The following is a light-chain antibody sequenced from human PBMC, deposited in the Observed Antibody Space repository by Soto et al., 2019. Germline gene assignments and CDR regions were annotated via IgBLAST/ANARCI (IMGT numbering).Light chain of an antibody. CDR1: QSINSW. J-gene: IGKJ4*01. V-gene: IGKV1-5*03. CDR3: QQYHRSPVT. Sequence: DIQMTQSPSTLSAFVGDRVTITCRASQSINSWLAWYQQKPGKAPNLLIYKASNLESGAPSRFSGSGSGTEFTLTISSLQPDDFATYYCQQYHRSPVTFGGGTKVELK. CDR2: KAS.